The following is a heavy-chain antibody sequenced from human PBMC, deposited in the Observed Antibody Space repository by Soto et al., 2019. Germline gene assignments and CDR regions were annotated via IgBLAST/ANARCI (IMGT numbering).Heavy chain of an antibody. CDR1: GFPFRSFA. Sequence: QVRLVESGGGVVQPGRSLRLSCAASGFPFRSFAMHWVHQAPGKGLEWVAIISYDGTNKYYADSVKGRSTISRDNAKNIVYLQMNSLRAEDTAVYYCARDDESGGSCPDFWGQGTQVTVSS. J-gene: IGHJ4*02. V-gene: IGHV3-30-3*01. CDR2: ISYDGTNK. CDR3: ARDDESGGSCPDF. D-gene: IGHD2-15*01.